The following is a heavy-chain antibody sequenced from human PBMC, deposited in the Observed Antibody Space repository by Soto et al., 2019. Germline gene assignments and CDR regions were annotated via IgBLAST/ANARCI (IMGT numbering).Heavy chain of an antibody. CDR3: ARRLAAAASQNEDY. CDR1: GGSFSGYY. CDR2: INHSGST. D-gene: IGHD6-13*01. Sequence: PSETLSLTCAVYGGSFSGYYWSWIRQPPGEGLEWIGEINHSGSTNYNPSLKSRVTISVDTSKNQFSLKLTSMTAADTAVYYCARRLAAAASQNEDYWSQGTLVTVSS. J-gene: IGHJ4*02. V-gene: IGHV4-34*01.